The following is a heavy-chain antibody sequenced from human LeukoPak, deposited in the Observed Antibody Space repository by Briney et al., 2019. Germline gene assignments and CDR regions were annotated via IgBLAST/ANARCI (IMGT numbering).Heavy chain of an antibody. CDR1: GGSFSGYY. D-gene: IGHD2-15*01. Sequence: SETLSLTCAVYGGSFSGYYWSWIRQPPGKGREWIGEINHSGSTNYNPSLKRRVTISVDTPKNQFSLKLSSVTAADTAVYYCASLSALGYCSGSSWNRYYYYYGMDVWGQGTTVTVSS. CDR3: ASLSALGYCSGSSWNRYYYYYGMDV. CDR2: INHSGST. V-gene: IGHV4-34*01. J-gene: IGHJ6*02.